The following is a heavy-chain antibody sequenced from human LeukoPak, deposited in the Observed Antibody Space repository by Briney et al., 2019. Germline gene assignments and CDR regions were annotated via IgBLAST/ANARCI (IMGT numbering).Heavy chain of an antibody. V-gene: IGHV5-51*01. D-gene: IGHD2-21*02. CDR2: IYPGDSDT. J-gene: IGHJ6*03. CDR3: ARHGFGDSYYYYYMDV. CDR1: GYSFTSYW. Sequence: GESLKIPCKGSGYSFTSYWIGWVRQMPGKGLEWMGIIYPGDSDTRYSPSFQGQVTISADKSISTAYLQWSSLKASDTAMYYCARHGFGDSYYYYYMDVWGKGTTVTVSS.